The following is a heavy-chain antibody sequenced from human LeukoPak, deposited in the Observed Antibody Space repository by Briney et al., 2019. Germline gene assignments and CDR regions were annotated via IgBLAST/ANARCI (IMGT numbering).Heavy chain of an antibody. CDR3: TKAMSPSYGDYFDS. Sequence: GGSLRLSCAASGVTFDDYAMRWVRQAPGKGLGWVSGISWNSGSIGHAASVTSRLTNSRAHVTNPLDLQINNLRAEDTALHYCTKAMSPSYGDYFDSSGQGTPVTVSS. D-gene: IGHD5-18*01. V-gene: IGHV3-9*01. J-gene: IGHJ4*02. CDR1: GVTFDDYA. CDR2: ISWNSGSI.